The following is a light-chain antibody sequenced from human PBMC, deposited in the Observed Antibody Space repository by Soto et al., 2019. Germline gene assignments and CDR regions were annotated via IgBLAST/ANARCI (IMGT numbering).Light chain of an antibody. Sequence: EIVLTQSPGTLSLSPGERATLSCRASQSVSNLAWYQQKPGQAPRLLIYGASSRATGIPDRFSGSGSGTDFTLTISRLEPDDFAVYYCQQYGSSPLTFGQGTNLEIK. CDR3: QQYGSSPLT. CDR1: QSVSN. CDR2: GAS. J-gene: IGKJ2*01. V-gene: IGKV3-20*01.